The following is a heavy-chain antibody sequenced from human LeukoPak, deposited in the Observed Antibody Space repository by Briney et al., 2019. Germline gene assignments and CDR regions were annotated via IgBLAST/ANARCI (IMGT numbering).Heavy chain of an antibody. Sequence: GASVKVSCKASGYTFTGYYMHWVRQAPGQGLAWMGWINPNSGGTNYAQKFQGRVTMTRDTSISTAYMELSRLRSDDTAVYYCARLFWYYYDSSGSRWGQGTLVTVSS. CDR1: GYTFTGYY. D-gene: IGHD3-22*01. CDR3: ARLFWYYYDSSGSR. CDR2: INPNSGGT. J-gene: IGHJ4*02. V-gene: IGHV1-2*02.